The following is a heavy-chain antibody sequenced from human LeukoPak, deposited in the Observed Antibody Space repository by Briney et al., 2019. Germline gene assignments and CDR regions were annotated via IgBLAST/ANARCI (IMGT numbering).Heavy chain of an antibody. CDR3: ARKFSGTYYN. J-gene: IGHJ4*02. Sequence: ASVKVSCKASGYTFTDCYMHWVRQAPGQGLEWMGWINPNSGGTNYAQNFQGRIIMSRDTSISTAYMELSRLRSDDTAVYYCARKFSGTYYNWGQGTLVTVSA. CDR2: INPNSGGT. D-gene: IGHD3-10*01. CDR1: GYTFTDCY. V-gene: IGHV1-2*02.